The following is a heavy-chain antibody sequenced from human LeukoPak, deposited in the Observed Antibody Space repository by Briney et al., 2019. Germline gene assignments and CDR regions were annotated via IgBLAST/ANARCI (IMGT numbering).Heavy chain of an antibody. CDR2: IYYSGST. CDR1: GGSISSGGYY. D-gene: IGHD3-22*01. V-gene: IGHV4-31*03. J-gene: IGHJ3*02. CDR3: ARDPATYDSSGYYSHDAFDI. Sequence: SETLSLTCTVSGGSISSGGYYWSWIRQHPGKGLEWIGYIYYSGSTYYNPSLKSRVTISVDTSKNQFSLKLSSVTAADTAVYYCARDPATYDSSGYYSHDAFDIWGQGTMVTVSS.